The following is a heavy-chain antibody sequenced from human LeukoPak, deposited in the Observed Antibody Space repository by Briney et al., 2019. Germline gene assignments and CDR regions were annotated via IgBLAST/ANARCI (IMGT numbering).Heavy chain of an antibody. Sequence: GGSLRLSCAASGFTFSSYAMHWVRQAPGKGLEWVAVISYDGSNKYYADSVKGRFTISRDNSKNTLYLQMNSLRAEDTAVYYCARHRIAAAGHYYFDYWGQGTLVTVSS. J-gene: IGHJ4*02. CDR2: ISYDGSNK. D-gene: IGHD6-13*01. CDR1: GFTFSSYA. CDR3: ARHRIAAAGHYYFDY. V-gene: IGHV3-30-3*01.